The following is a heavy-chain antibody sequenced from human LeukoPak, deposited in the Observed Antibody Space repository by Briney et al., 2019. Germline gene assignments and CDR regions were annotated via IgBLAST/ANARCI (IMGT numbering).Heavy chain of an antibody. V-gene: IGHV3-48*04. J-gene: IGHJ2*01. CDR1: GFIFSSYA. Sequence: GASLRLSCAASGFIFSSYAMSWVRQAPGKGLEWVSYISSSGSTIYYADSVKGRFTISRDNAKNSLYLQMNSLRAEDTAVYYCARDGGEELTTVFHNWYFDLWGRGTLVTVSS. CDR2: ISSSGSTI. CDR3: ARDGGEELTTVFHNWYFDL. D-gene: IGHD4-17*01.